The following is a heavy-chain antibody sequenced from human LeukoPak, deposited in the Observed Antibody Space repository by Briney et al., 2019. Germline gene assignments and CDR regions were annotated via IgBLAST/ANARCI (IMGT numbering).Heavy chain of an antibody. CDR3: ARDSGGSYPGDC. V-gene: IGHV1-18*01. D-gene: IGHD1-26*01. CDR1: GYTFTCYG. J-gene: IGHJ4*02. CDR2: ISTYNGNT. Sequence: ASVKVSCKASGYTFTCYGISWLRQAPRQGLEWMGSISTYNGNTKYAQKFQGRVTMTTDTSTSTAYMERRSLRSDDTAVYFCARDSGGSYPGDCWGQGTLVTVSS.